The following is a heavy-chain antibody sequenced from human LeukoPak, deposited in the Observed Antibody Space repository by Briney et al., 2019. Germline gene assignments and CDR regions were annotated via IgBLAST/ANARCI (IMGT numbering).Heavy chain of an antibody. J-gene: IGHJ4*02. CDR3: ARDTSPQLVVDN. CDR1: GFTFSTYW. CDR2: IKQDANEK. V-gene: IGHV3-7*03. Sequence: GGSLRLSCSASGFTFSTYWMSWVRQAPGKGLEWVANIKQDANEKNYVDSVKGRFTISRDNAKNSLYLQMNSLRAEDTAVYYCARDTSPQLVVDNWGQGTLVTVSS. D-gene: IGHD6-6*01.